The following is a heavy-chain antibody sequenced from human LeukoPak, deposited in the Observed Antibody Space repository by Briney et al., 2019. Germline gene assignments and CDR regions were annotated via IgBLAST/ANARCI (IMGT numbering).Heavy chain of an antibody. D-gene: IGHD3-3*01. J-gene: IGHJ6*02. CDR3: AKDFYDFWSGYSNYYYYYGMDV. V-gene: IGHV3-23*01. CDR2: ISGSGGST. Sequence: SGGSLRLSCAGSGFTFSSYAMSWVRQAPGKGLEWVSAISGSGGSTYYADSVKGRFTISRDNSKNTLYLQMNSLRAEDTAVYYCAKDFYDFWSGYSNYYYYYGMDVWGQGTTVTVSS. CDR1: GFTFSSYA.